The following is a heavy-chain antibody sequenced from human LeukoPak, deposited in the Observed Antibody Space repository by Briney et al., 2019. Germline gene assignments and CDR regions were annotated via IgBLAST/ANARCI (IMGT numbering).Heavy chain of an antibody. CDR2: TYYRSKWNN. CDR3: ARVEADGGEYYFDX. D-gene: IGHD3-16*01. J-gene: IGHJ4*01. CDR1: GDSVSNSRAA. V-gene: IGHV6-1*01. Sequence: SQTLSLTCAISGDSVSNSRAAWHWIRQSPSRGLEWLGRTYYRSKWNNDYAVSVRSRITINGDTSKNQFSLKLSSVTAADTAVYYCARVEADGGEYYFDXXXXGTXVTVXS.